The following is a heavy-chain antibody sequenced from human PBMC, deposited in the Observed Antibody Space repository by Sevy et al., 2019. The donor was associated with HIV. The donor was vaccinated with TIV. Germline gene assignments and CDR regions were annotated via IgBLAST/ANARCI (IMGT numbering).Heavy chain of an antibody. Sequence: GGSLRLSCAASGFTFSSYSMNWVRQAPWKGLEWVSSISSSSSYIYYADSVKGRFTISRDNAKNSLYLQMNSLRAEDTAVYYCARDPPTYSYGTFDYWGQGTLVTVSS. D-gene: IGHD5-18*01. CDR3: ARDPPTYSYGTFDY. CDR1: GFTFSSYS. V-gene: IGHV3-21*01. J-gene: IGHJ4*02. CDR2: ISSSSSYI.